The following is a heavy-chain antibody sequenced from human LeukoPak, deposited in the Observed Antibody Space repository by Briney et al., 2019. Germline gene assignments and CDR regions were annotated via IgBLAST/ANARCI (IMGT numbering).Heavy chain of an antibody. CDR2: VSGSGSTV. CDR3: AKDGHY. J-gene: IGHJ4*02. CDR1: GFTFSSYS. Sequence: PGGSLRLSCAASGFTFSSYSMNWVRQAPGKRLEWVAYVSGSGSTVYYADSVKGRFTISRDNGKSSLYLQMNSLRAEDTAVYYCAKDGHYWGQGTLVTVSS. V-gene: IGHV3-48*01.